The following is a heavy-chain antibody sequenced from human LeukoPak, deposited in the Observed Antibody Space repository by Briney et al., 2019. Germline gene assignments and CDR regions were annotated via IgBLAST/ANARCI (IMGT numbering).Heavy chain of an antibody. D-gene: IGHD2-8*02. Sequence: SVKVSCKASGGTFSSYAISWVRQAPGQGLEWMGRIIPILGIANYAQKFQGRVTITADKSTSTAYMGLSSLRSEDTAVYYCARDQNILNFDYWGQGTLVTVSS. J-gene: IGHJ4*02. CDR2: IIPILGIA. V-gene: IGHV1-69*04. CDR1: GGTFSSYA. CDR3: ARDQNILNFDY.